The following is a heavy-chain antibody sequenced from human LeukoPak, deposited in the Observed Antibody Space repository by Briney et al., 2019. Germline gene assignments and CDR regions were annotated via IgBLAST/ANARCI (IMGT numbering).Heavy chain of an antibody. D-gene: IGHD3-22*01. CDR1: GGSISSYC. CDR3: ARESAELLLRAFDI. V-gene: IGHV4-59*01. CDR2: IYYSGST. Sequence: SETLSLTCTVSGGSISSYCWSWVRPPPGKGLEWIGYIYYSGSTNYNPSLKSRVTISVDTSKNQFSLKLSSVTAADTAVYYCARESAELLLRAFDIWGQGTMVTVSS. J-gene: IGHJ3*02.